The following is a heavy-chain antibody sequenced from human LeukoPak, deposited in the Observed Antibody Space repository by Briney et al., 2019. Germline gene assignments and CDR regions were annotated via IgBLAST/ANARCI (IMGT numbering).Heavy chain of an antibody. D-gene: IGHD2-2*01. J-gene: IGHJ4*02. CDR3: AKDRSSTSSGLGY. CDR2: IRYDGSNK. Sequence: PGGSLRLSCAASGFTFSSYGMHWVRQAPGKGLEWVAFIRYDGSNKYYADSVKGRFTISRDNSKNTLYLQMNSLRAEDTVVYYCAKDRSSTSSGLGYWGQGTLVTVSS. V-gene: IGHV3-30*02. CDR1: GFTFSSYG.